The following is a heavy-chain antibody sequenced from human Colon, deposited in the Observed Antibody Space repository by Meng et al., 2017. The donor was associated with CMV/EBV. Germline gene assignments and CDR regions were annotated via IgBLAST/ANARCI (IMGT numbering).Heavy chain of an antibody. CDR1: GFTVSSTH. Sequence: VGYGVDFVQPGGSLSISCAASGFTVSSTHMSWVRQAPGKGLEWVSVIYSGGSTFYADSVKGRFTISRDNSKNTLYLQMNSQSAEDTAVYYCARGYSGTSSWGQGTLITVSS. CDR3: ARGYSGTSS. CDR2: IYSGGST. J-gene: IGHJ4*02. V-gene: IGHV3-66*01. D-gene: IGHD1-26*01.